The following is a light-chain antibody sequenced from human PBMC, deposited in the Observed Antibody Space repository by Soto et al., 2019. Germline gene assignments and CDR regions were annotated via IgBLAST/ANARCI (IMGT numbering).Light chain of an antibody. CDR3: LTYNSGLWT. V-gene: IGKV1-27*01. CDR1: RDITNH. Sequence: DIQMTQSTSSLSASVGDRVTFTCRASRDITNHLAWYQQKPGKVPKLLIYAASTLQSGVPSRFSGSGSGTDFTLTISSLQPEDVATYFCLTYNSGLWTFGQGTKVEIK. CDR2: AAS. J-gene: IGKJ1*01.